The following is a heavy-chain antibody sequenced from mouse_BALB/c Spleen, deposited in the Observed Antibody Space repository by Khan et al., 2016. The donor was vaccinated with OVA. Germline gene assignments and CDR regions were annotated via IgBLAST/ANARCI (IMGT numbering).Heavy chain of an antibody. J-gene: IGHJ4*01. V-gene: IGHV2-6*02. CDR3: ARGGVYAMDY. Sequence: VELVESGPGLVAPSQSLSITCTVSGFSLTSYGVHWVRQPPGKGLEWLVVIWSDGSTTYNSALNSRLSISTDNSTSQVFLKMNSLQTDDTAMYFCARGGVYAMDYWGKGTSVTVSS. CDR1: GFSLTSYG. CDR2: IWSDGST.